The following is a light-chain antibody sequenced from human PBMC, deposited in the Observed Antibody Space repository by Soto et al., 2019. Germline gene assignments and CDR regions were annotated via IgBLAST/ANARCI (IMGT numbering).Light chain of an antibody. Sequence: QSALTQPASVSGSPGQSITISCTGTSSDVGGYNYVSWYQQYPGKAPKLMIYHVSNRPSGVSNRFSGSKSGNSASLTISGLQAEDEADYSCSSYTRTSPYVFGTGTKLTVL. CDR2: HVS. CDR3: SSYTRTSPYV. CDR1: SSDVGGYNY. V-gene: IGLV2-14*01. J-gene: IGLJ1*01.